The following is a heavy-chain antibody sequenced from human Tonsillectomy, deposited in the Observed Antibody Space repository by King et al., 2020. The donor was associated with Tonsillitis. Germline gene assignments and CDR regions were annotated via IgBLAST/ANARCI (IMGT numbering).Heavy chain of an antibody. V-gene: IGHV1-18*01. J-gene: IGHJ4*02. CDR1: GYTFSSYG. CDR3: ARDPLGYYDSSGYMDY. D-gene: IGHD3-22*01. CDR2: ISAYNGNT. Sequence: QLVQSGAEVKKPGASVKVSCKASGYTFSSYGISWVRQAPGQGLEWMGWISAYNGNTNYAQELQGRVTMTTDTSTSTAYMELRSLRSDDTAVYYCARDPLGYYDSSGYMDYWGQGTLVTVSS.